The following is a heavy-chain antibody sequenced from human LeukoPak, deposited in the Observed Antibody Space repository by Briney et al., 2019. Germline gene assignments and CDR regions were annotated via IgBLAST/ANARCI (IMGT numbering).Heavy chain of an antibody. V-gene: IGHV3-7*01. J-gene: IGHJ4*02. CDR3: AREGPGEYFDY. CDR1: GFTFSSYW. D-gene: IGHD3-10*01. CDR2: INQDGSEK. Sequence: GGSLRLSCAASGFTFSSYWMNWVRQAPGKGLEWVANINQDGSEKYYVDSVKGRFTISRDNGENSLYLQLNSLRAEDTAVYYCAREGPGEYFDYWGQGTLVTVSS.